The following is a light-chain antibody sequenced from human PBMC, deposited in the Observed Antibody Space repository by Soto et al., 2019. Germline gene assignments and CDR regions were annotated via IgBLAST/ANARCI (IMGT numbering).Light chain of an antibody. Sequence: DIQMTQSPSSLSASVGDRVTVTCRASQGISNFLAWYQQKPGKVPKLLIYSASTLQSGVPSRFSGSGSGTDFTLTISSLQPEDVATYYCQKYNSAPQTFGQGTKVEIK. CDR3: QKYNSAPQT. CDR2: SAS. J-gene: IGKJ1*01. V-gene: IGKV1-27*01. CDR1: QGISNF.